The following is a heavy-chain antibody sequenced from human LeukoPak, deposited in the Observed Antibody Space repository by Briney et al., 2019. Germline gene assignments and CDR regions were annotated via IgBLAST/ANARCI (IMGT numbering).Heavy chain of an antibody. CDR1: GFTFSSYW. D-gene: IGHD5-18*01. CDR2: IKQDGSEK. J-gene: IGHJ4*02. Sequence: PGGSLRLSCAASGFTFSSYWMSWVRQAPGKGLEWVANIKQDGSEKYYVDSVKGRFTISRDNAKNSLYRQMNSLRAEDTAVYYCARVGIGYSYGRGWVDYWGQGTLVTVSS. V-gene: IGHV3-7*01. CDR3: ARVGIGYSYGRGWVDY.